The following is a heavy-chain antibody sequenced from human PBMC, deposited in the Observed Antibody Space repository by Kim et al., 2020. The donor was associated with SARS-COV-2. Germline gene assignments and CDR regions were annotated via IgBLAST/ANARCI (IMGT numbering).Heavy chain of an antibody. Sequence: GESLKISCKGSGYSFTSYWIGWVRQMPGKGLEWMGIIYPGDSDTRYSPSFQGQVTISADKSISTAYLQWSSLKASDTAMYYCARAPYDFWSGYPPSDAFDIWGQGTMVTVSS. V-gene: IGHV5-51*01. D-gene: IGHD3-3*01. CDR2: IYPGDSDT. CDR3: ARAPYDFWSGYPPSDAFDI. J-gene: IGHJ3*02. CDR1: GYSFTSYW.